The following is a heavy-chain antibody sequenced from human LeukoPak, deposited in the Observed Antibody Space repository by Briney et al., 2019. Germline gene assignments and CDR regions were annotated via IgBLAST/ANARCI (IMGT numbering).Heavy chain of an antibody. CDR3: ARSRYCSSASCYAWVFNFNY. V-gene: IGHV1-18*01. CDR2: ISTYNDNT. CDR1: GDTFTNHS. Sequence: ASVNVSCEASGDTFTNHSISWVRQAPGQGLEWMSWISTYNDNTNYAYNLQGSVNMTTDTSTSTAYMELRSMRSDDTDVYYCARSRYCSSASCYAWVFNFNYWGQGTLATVSS. D-gene: IGHD2-2*01. J-gene: IGHJ4*02.